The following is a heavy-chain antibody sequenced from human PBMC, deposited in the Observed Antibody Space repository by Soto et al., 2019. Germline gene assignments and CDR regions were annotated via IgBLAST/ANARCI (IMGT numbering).Heavy chain of an antibody. CDR2: TNPNSGNT. V-gene: IGHV1-8*01. J-gene: IGHJ6*03. CDR3: ARSIRGRIAARPTYYYYYLDG. D-gene: IGHD6-6*01. CDR1: GYTFTSYD. Sequence: ASVKVSCKASGYTFTSYDINWVRQATGQGLEWMGWTNPNSGNTGYAQKFQGRVTMTRNTSISTAYMELSSLRSEDTAVYYCARSIRGRIAARPTYYYYYLDGWGKGTTVTVSS.